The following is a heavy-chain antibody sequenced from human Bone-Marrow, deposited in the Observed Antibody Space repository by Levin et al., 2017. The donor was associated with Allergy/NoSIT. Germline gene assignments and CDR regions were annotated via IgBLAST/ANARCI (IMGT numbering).Heavy chain of an antibody. J-gene: IGHJ6*02. CDR1: GFTFNSYW. D-gene: IGHD1-1*01. CDR3: ARDGTTGMTRGSYGMDG. V-gene: IGHV3-74*01. Sequence: GESLKISCAASGFTFNSYWMHWVRQAPGKGLVWVSRINSDGSSTSYADSVKGRFTISRDSAKNTLYLQMNSLRAEDTAVYYCARDGTTGMTRGSYGMDGWGQGTAVTVSS. CDR2: INSDGSST.